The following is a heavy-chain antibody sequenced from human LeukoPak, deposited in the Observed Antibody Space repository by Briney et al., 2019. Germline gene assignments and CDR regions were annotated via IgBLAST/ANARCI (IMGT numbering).Heavy chain of an antibody. V-gene: IGHV4-39*07. D-gene: IGHD2-15*01. Sequence: PSETLSLTCTVSGGSISSSSYYWGWIRQPPGKGLEWIGEINHSGSTNYNPSLKSRVTISVDTSKNQFSLKLSSVTAADTAVYYCARGRRGYCSGGSCYRFDYWGQGTLVTVSS. J-gene: IGHJ4*02. CDR1: GGSISSSSYY. CDR3: ARGRRGYCSGGSCYRFDY. CDR2: INHSGST.